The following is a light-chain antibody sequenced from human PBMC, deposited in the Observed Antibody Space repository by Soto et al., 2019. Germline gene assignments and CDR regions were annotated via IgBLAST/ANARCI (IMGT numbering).Light chain of an antibody. V-gene: IGLV2-8*01. CDR2: EVS. Sequence: QSVLTQPPSASGSPGQSVTISCTGTSSDVGGYNYVSWYQQHPGKAPKLMIYEVSKRPSGVPVRFSGSKSGNTASLTVSGLQAEDEADYYCSSYAGSRVVFGGGTQLTVL. CDR1: SSDVGGYNY. CDR3: SSYAGSRVV. J-gene: IGLJ2*01.